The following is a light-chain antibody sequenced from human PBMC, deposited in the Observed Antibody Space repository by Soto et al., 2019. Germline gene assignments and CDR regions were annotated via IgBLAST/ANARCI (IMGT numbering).Light chain of an antibody. CDR3: QQSFSTPLT. Sequence: DIQMTQSPSSLSASVGDRVTITCRASQSIINYLNWYQLRPGKAPRLLIYAASSLQSGVPSRFTGGGSGTHFTLTISNLQPEDFAPYCCQQSFSTPLTFGGGTKVEIK. CDR2: AAS. J-gene: IGKJ4*01. V-gene: IGKV1-39*01. CDR1: QSIINY.